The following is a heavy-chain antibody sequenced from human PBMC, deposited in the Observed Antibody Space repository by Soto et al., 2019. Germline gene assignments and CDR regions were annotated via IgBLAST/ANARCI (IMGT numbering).Heavy chain of an antibody. CDR1: GGSISRDY. Sequence: QVQLQESGPGLVKPSETLSLTCTVSGGSISRDYWSWIRQPPGKGLEWIGYIYYSGTTNYNPALKSPVTISVDTSKNQCSRKLSSVTAADAAVYYCARGALTVTRPELWGRGPLVTVSS. J-gene: IGHJ2*01. CDR2: IYYSGTT. V-gene: IGHV4-59*08. D-gene: IGHD4-17*01. CDR3: ARGALTVTRPEL.